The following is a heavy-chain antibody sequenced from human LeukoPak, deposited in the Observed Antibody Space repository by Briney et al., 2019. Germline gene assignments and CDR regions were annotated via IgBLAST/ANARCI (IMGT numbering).Heavy chain of an antibody. Sequence: PSETLSLTCTVSGGSISSSSYYWGWIRQPPGKGLEWIGSIYYSGSTYYNPSLKSRVTISVDTSKNQFSLKLSSVTAADTAVYYCARQGKYCSGGSCYENWYFDLWGRGTLVTASS. J-gene: IGHJ2*01. CDR2: IYYSGST. V-gene: IGHV4-39*01. CDR1: GGSISSSSYY. D-gene: IGHD2-15*01. CDR3: ARQGKYCSGGSCYENWYFDL.